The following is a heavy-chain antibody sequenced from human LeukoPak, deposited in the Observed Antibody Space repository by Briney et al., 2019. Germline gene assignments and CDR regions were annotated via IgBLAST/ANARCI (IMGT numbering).Heavy chain of an antibody. Sequence: ASVKVSCKASGYTFTDYYIHWVRQAPGQGPEWLGRINPNSGVADSPQKFQGRVTMDRDTSITTAYMELSRLTSDDTAVYYCARVAYGNNATPFDHWGQGTLVIVSS. CDR1: GYTFTDYY. CDR3: ARVAYGNNATPFDH. V-gene: IGHV1-2*06. CDR2: INPNSGVA. J-gene: IGHJ4*02. D-gene: IGHD4-11*01.